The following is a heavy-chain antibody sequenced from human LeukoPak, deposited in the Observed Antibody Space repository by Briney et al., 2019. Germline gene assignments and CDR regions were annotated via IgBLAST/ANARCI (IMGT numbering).Heavy chain of an antibody. D-gene: IGHD2-2*01. V-gene: IGHV1-2*02. CDR1: GGTFSSYA. Sequence: GASVKVSCKASGGTFSSYAISWVRQAPGQGLEWMGWINPNSGGTNYAQKFQGRVTMTRDTSISTAYMELSRLRSDDRAVYYCARWGGYQLLFKNWFDPWGQGTLVTVSS. CDR2: INPNSGGT. CDR3: ARWGGYQLLFKNWFDP. J-gene: IGHJ5*02.